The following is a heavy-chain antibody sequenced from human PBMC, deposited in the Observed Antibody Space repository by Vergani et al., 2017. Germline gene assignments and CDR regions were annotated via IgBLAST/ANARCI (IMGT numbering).Heavy chain of an antibody. Sequence: EVQLVQSGAEVKKPGESLKISCKGSGYSFTSYWIGWVRQMPGKGLEWMGIIYPGDSDTRYSPSFQGQVTISADKSISTAYLQWSSLKASGTAMYYCARDSSSWYLGYYYYGMDVWGQGTTVTVSS. D-gene: IGHD6-13*01. CDR1: GYSFTSYW. CDR3: ARDSSSWYLGYYYYGMDV. CDR2: IYPGDSDT. V-gene: IGHV5-51*01. J-gene: IGHJ6*02.